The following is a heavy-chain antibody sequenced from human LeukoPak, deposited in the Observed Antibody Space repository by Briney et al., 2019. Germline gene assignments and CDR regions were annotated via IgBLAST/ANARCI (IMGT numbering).Heavy chain of an antibody. CDR3: ARGGISRTVTTGDDWFDP. V-gene: IGHV1-2*02. J-gene: IGHJ5*02. CDR2: INPNSGGT. Sequence: ASVKVSCEAPGYTFTGYYMHWVRQAPGQGLEWMGWINPNSGGTNYAQKFQGRVTMTRDTSISTAYMELSRLRSDDTAVYYCARGGISRTVTTGDDWFDPWGQGTLVTVSS. CDR1: GYTFTGYY. D-gene: IGHD4-11*01.